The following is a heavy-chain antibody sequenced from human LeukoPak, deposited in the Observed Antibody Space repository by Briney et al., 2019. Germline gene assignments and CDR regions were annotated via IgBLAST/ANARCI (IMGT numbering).Heavy chain of an antibody. CDR2: IYHSGST. D-gene: IGHD2/OR15-2a*01. J-gene: IGHJ3*02. CDR1: GGSISSGDYY. V-gene: IGHV4-4*02. Sequence: SETLSLTCTVSGGSISSGDYYWSWVRQPPGKGLEWIGEIYHSGSTNYNPSLKSRVTISVDKSKNQFSLKLSSVTAADTAVYYCAAGCDSTPYGAFDIWGQGTMVTVSS. CDR3: AAGCDSTPYGAFDI.